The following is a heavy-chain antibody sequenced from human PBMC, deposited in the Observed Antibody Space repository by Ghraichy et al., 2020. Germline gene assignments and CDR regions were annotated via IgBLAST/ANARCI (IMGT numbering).Heavy chain of an antibody. V-gene: IGHV3-23*01. D-gene: IGHD2-2*02. CDR3: AKDRDYCSSTNCYMYGWFDP. CDR2: ISDSGGST. Sequence: GGSLRLSCAASGFTFSSYAMSWVRQAPGKGLEWVSAISDSGGSTYYADSVKGRFTISRDNSKNTLYLQMNSLRAEDTAVYYCAKDRDYCSSTNCYMYGWFDPWGQGTLVTVSS. CDR1: GFTFSSYA. J-gene: IGHJ5*02.